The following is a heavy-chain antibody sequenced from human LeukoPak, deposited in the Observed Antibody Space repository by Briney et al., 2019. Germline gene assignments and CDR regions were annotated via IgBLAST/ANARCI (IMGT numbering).Heavy chain of an antibody. CDR1: GYSFTSYW. CDR2: IYPGDSET. CDR3: ARRVYSGTYYFDY. V-gene: IGHV5-51*01. D-gene: IGHD1-26*01. J-gene: IGHJ4*02. Sequence: GESLKISGEGSGYSFTSYWSGWVRQMAGKGLEWMVIIYPGDSETRYSASFQSQVTISADKPIRTAYVQWRSLKASDTVMYYCARRVYSGTYYFDYWGQGTLVNVS.